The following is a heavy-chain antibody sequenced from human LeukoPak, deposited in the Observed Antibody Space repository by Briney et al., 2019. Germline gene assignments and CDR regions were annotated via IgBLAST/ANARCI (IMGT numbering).Heavy chain of an antibody. CDR3: ARTVATIESYYFDL. Sequence: SETLSLTCTVSGGSISSFYWSWIRQPPGKGLEWIGYISYSGSTNYNPSFKTRVTISVDTSKKQFSLKLSSVTAADTAVYYCARTVATIESYYFDLWGQGTLVTVSS. J-gene: IGHJ4*02. D-gene: IGHD5-12*01. CDR2: ISYSGST. CDR1: GGSISSFY. V-gene: IGHV4-59*08.